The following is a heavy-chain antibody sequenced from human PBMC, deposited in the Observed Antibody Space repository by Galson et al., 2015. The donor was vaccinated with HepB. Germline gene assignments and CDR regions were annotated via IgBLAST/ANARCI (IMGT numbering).Heavy chain of an antibody. Sequence: SVKVSCKASGGTFSSYAISWVRQAPGQGLEWMGGIIPIFGTANYAQKFQGRVTITADESTSTAYMELSSLRSEDTAVYYCARDLGGAAAGTGRGQIFDYWGQGTLVTVSS. D-gene: IGHD6-13*01. J-gene: IGHJ4*02. CDR1: GGTFSSYA. V-gene: IGHV1-69*13. CDR2: IIPIFGTA. CDR3: ARDLGGAAAGTGRGQIFDY.